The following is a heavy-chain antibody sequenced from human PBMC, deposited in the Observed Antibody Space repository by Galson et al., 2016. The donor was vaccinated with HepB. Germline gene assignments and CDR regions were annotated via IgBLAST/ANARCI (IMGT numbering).Heavy chain of an antibody. J-gene: IGHJ6*04. V-gene: IGHV3-23*01. CDR2: ISNSGGSA. D-gene: IGHD5-18*01. CDR1: GFTFSTYA. CDR3: AKHREYNYGSYYYYGMDV. Sequence: SLRLSCAASGFTFSTYAMSWVRQAPGKGLEWVSAISNSGGSANYADSVKGRFTISRDNSKNTLYLRMNSLRAEDTAVYYCAKHREYNYGSYYYYGMDVWGKGTTVTVSS.